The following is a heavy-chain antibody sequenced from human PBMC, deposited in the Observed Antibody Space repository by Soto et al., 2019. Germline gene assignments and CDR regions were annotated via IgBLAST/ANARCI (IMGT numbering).Heavy chain of an antibody. Sequence: QVQLVQSGAEEKKPGASVKVSCKASGYTFTGYAMHWVRKAPGQRLEWMGWINAGNGNTTYSQKFQGRVTITRDTSASTAYMELSSLRSEDTAVYYCARAVAVAADFAYWGQGPLVTVSS. J-gene: IGHJ4*02. CDR2: INAGNGNT. CDR3: ARAVAVAADFAY. CDR1: GYTFTGYA. V-gene: IGHV1-3*05. D-gene: IGHD6-19*01.